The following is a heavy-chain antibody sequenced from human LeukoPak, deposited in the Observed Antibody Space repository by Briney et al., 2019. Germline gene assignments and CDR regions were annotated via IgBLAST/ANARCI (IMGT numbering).Heavy chain of an antibody. CDR1: GGSISSGDYY. V-gene: IGHV4-30-4*08. Sequence: SETLSLTCTVSGGSISSGDYYWSWIRQPPGKGLEWIGYIYYSGSTYYNPSLKSRVTISVDTSKNQFSLKLSSVTAADTAVYYCARGRYCSSTSCLNWFDPWGQGTLVTVSS. D-gene: IGHD2-2*01. CDR3: ARGRYCSSTSCLNWFDP. J-gene: IGHJ5*02. CDR2: IYYSGST.